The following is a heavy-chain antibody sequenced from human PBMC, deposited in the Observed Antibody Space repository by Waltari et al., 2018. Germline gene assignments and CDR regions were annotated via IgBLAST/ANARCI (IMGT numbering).Heavy chain of an antibody. J-gene: IGHJ5*02. Sequence: QLRLQASGPGLVKPSETVSLTCTVSGGPISSGGYYWGWFRQSPGKGLEWIGSIYYSGSTHYNPTLESRVTISGDTSKNQFSLKVSSVTAADTAVYYCARHWKRSGYRFDPWGQGTLVTVSS. CDR3: ARHWKRSGYRFDP. CDR2: IYYSGST. D-gene: IGHD5-12*01. V-gene: IGHV4-39*01. CDR1: GGPISSGGYY.